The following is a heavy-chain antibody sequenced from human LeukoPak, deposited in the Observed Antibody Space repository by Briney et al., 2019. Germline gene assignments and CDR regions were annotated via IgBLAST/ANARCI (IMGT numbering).Heavy chain of an antibody. D-gene: IGHD6-13*01. CDR2: IYYSGST. CDR3: ARDHQGKYSSSSGYFDY. CDR1: GGSISSYY. J-gene: IGHJ4*02. V-gene: IGHV4-59*01. Sequence: SETLSLTCTVSGGSISSYYWSWIRQPPGKGLEWIGYIYYSGSTNYNPSLKSRVTISVDTSKNQFFLKLSSVTAADTAVYYCARDHQGKYSSSSGYFDYWGQGTLVTVSS.